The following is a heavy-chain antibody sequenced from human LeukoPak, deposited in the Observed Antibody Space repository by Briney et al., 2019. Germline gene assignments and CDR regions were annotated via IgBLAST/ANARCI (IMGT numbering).Heavy chain of an antibody. Sequence: TGGSLRLSCAASGFTFSSYVMHWVRQAPGKGLEYVSAISGNGGSIYHANSVKGRFTISRDNSKNTLYLQMGSLRTEDMAVYYCASGSYNSGWSPFDFWGQGTLVTVSS. CDR3: ASGSYNSGWSPFDF. D-gene: IGHD6-19*01. J-gene: IGHJ4*02. CDR2: ISGNGGSI. CDR1: GFTFSSYV. V-gene: IGHV3-64*01.